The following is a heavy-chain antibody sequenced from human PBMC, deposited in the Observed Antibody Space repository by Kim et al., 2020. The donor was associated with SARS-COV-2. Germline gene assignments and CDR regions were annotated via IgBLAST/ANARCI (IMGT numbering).Heavy chain of an antibody. V-gene: IGHV1-18*01. Sequence: ASVKVSCKASGYTFTSYGISWVRQAPGQGLEWMGWISAYNGNTNYAQKLQGRVTMTTDTSTSTAYMELRSLRSDDTAVYYCARDPSLSLGVAAARSGSYFDPYYYYGMDVWGQGTTVTVSS. CDR1: GYTFTSYG. D-gene: IGHD1-26*01. CDR3: ARDPSLSLGVAAARSGSYFDPYYYYGMDV. J-gene: IGHJ6*02. CDR2: ISAYNGNT.